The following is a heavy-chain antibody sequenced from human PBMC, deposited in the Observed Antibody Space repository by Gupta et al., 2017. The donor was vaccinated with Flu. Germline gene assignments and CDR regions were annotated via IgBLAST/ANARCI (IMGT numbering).Heavy chain of an antibody. Sequence: GYSFTNSWIAWVRQMPGKGLEWMGILYPGDSDTRYGPSFQGQVTISADKSISTAYLQWSSLKASDTAIYYCARHGKLGYSNSWYDYWGQGTLV. CDR1: GYSFTNSW. D-gene: IGHD6-13*01. CDR3: ARHGKLGYSNSWYDY. CDR2: LYPGDSDT. J-gene: IGHJ4*02. V-gene: IGHV5-51*01.